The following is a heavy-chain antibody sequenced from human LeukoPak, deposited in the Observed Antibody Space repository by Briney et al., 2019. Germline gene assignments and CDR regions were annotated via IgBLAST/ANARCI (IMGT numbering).Heavy chain of an antibody. J-gene: IGHJ3*01. D-gene: IGHD1-14*01. Sequence: SETLSLTCAVSGDSIISHYWSWIRQPPGRGLEWIGYMYYTGYTKYNPSLKSRVSMSVDVSQNHFSLKLTSVTAADTAVYYCAKARFTAEDVFDVWGQGSMVTVSS. CDR3: AKARFTAEDVFDV. CDR1: GDSIISHY. CDR2: MYYTGYT. V-gene: IGHV4-59*11.